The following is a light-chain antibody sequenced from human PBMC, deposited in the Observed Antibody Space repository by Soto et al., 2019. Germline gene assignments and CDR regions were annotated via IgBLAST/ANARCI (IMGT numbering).Light chain of an antibody. Sequence: EVVLTQSPATLSLSPGERATLSCRANQIVSANYLACYQQKPGQAPRLLIYGASSRATGTPDRFRGSGSGTDFTLTISRLEPEGFAVFYCHQYGSSPFTFGPGTKVDIK. CDR3: HQYGSSPFT. V-gene: IGKV3-20*01. CDR1: QIVSANY. CDR2: GAS. J-gene: IGKJ3*01.